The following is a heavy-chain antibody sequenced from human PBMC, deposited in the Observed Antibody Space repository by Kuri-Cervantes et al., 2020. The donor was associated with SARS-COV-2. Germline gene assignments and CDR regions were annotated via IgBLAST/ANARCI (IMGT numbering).Heavy chain of an antibody. D-gene: IGHD2-2*01. CDR1: GYTFTSYG. CDR3: ARDGIKYQLLSRTYYYGMDV. J-gene: IGHJ6*02. Sequence: ASVKVSCKASGYTFTSYGISWVRQAPGQGLEWMGWISAYNGNTNYAQKLQGRVTMTTDTSTSTAYMELRSLRSDDTAVYYCARDGIKYQLLSRTYYYGMDVWGQGTMVTVSS. V-gene: IGHV1-18*01. CDR2: ISAYNGNT.